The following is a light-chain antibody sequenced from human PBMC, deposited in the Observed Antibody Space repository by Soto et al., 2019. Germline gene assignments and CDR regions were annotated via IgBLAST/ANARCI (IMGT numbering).Light chain of an antibody. V-gene: IGLV2-8*01. J-gene: IGLJ1*01. CDR3: SSYAGSSNV. CDR2: EVN. CDR1: SSDVGGYNY. Sequence: QSVLTQPPSASGSPEQSVAISCTGTSSDVGGYNYVSWYQQHPGKAPKRMIYEVNKRPSGVPDRFSGSKSGNTASLTVSGLQAEDEADYYCSSYAGSSNVFGTGTKLTVL.